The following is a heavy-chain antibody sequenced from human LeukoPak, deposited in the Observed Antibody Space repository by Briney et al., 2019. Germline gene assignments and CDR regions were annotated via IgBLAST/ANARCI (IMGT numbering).Heavy chain of an antibody. D-gene: IGHD6-19*01. Sequence: SETLSLTCAVYSRSFSGYYWTWFRQPPGKGLEWIGSMYYSGSTYYNPSLKSRVTISINTSKNQFSLKLTSVTAADTAVYYCARAGGSGLIDYWGQGTLVTVSS. CDR1: SRSFSGYY. CDR2: MYYSGST. CDR3: ARAGGSGLIDY. V-gene: IGHV4-34*01. J-gene: IGHJ4*02.